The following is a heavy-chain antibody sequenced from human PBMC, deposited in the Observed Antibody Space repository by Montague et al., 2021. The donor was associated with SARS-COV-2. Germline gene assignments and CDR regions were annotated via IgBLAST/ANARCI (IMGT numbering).Heavy chain of an antibody. CDR3: ARDQSCTNGVCYTRGFDY. Sequence: SLRLSFSASEFTFSDYYMSWIRQAPGKGLEWVSYISGSSSYTNYADSVKGRFTISRDNAKNSLYLQMDSLRDEDTGVYYCARDQSCTNGVCYTRGFDYWGRGTLVTVSS. V-gene: IGHV3-11*05. D-gene: IGHD2-8*01. CDR1: EFTFSDYY. J-gene: IGHJ4*02. CDR2: ISGSSSYT.